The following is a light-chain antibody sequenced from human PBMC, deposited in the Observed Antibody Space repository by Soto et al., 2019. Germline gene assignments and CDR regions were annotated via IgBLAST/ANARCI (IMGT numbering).Light chain of an antibody. CDR2: EVS. J-gene: IGLJ3*02. CDR3: SSYTSSSTLGV. V-gene: IGLV2-14*01. CDR1: SSDVGGYNY. Sequence: ALTQPASVSGSPGQSITISCTGTSSDVGGYNYVSWYRQHPGKAPKLMIYEVSNRPSGVSNRFSGSKSGNTASLTISGLQAEDEADYYCSSYTSSSTLGVFGGGTKVTVL.